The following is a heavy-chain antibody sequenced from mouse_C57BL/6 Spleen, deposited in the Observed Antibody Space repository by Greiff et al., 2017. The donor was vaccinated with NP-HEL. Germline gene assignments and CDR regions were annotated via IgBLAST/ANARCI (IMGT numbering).Heavy chain of an antibody. CDR1: GYSITSGYY. J-gene: IGHJ2*01. CDR2: ISYDGSN. V-gene: IGHV3-6*01. D-gene: IGHD1-1*01. CDR3: AREVYYYGSDY. Sequence: ESGPGLVKPSQSLSLTCSVTGYSITSGYYWNWIRQFPGNKLEWMGYISYDGSNNYNPSLKNRISITRDTSKNQFFLKLNSVTTEDTATYYCAREVYYYGSDYWGQGTTLTVSS.